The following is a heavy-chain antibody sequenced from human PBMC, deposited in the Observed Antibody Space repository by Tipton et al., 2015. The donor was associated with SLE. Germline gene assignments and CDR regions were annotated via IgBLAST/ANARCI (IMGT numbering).Heavy chain of an antibody. Sequence: RSLRLSCAASGFTFSSYGMHWVRQAPGKGLEWVAVIWYDGSNKYYADSVKGRFTISRDNSKNTLYLQMNSLRAEDTAVYYCATEPSSVDYWGQGTLVTVSS. CDR1: GFTFSSYG. CDR3: ATEPSSVDY. CDR2: IWYDGSNK. V-gene: IGHV3-33*08. J-gene: IGHJ4*02.